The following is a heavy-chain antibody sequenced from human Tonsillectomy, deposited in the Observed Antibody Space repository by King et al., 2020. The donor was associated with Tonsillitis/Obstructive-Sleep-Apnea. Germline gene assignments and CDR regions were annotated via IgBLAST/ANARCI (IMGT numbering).Heavy chain of an antibody. CDR1: GGTFSSYG. J-gene: IGHJ5*02. Sequence: QLVQSGAEVKKPGSSVKVSCKASGGTFSSYGISWVRQAPGQGLEWMGVIIPMLGIPNYAQRFQGRVTIIADKSTSSAYLELSSLRSEDTAVYYCGAQDCTSISCSNPWGQGTLVTVSS. CDR2: IIPMLGIP. CDR3: GAQDCTSISCSNP. D-gene: IGHD2-2*01. V-gene: IGHV1-69*10.